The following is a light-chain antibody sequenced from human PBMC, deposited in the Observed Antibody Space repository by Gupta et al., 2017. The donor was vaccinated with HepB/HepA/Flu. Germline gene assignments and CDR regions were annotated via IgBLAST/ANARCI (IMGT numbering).Light chain of an antibody. CDR2: DAS. J-gene: IGKJ4*01. CDR1: QSVSNY. CDR3: QQRSNWPLS. Sequence: EIVLTQSPATLSLSPGARATPSCRASQSVSNYLAWYQPKPGQSPSLLIYDASNRATGIPARFSGSGSGTDFTLIISSLEPEDFAVYYCQQRSNWPLSFGGGTKVEIK. V-gene: IGKV3-11*01.